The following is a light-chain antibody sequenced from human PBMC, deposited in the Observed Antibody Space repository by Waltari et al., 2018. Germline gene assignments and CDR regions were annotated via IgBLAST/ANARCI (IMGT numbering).Light chain of an antibody. CDR2: AAS. J-gene: IGKJ2*01. Sequence: DLQMPQSQSSLSEAVGDRVTINCRASQSISSYLNWHQQKPGKAPKLLIYAASSLQSGVPSRFSGSGSGTDFTLTISSLQPEDFATYYCQQSYSTPPAFGQGTKLEIK. CDR3: QQSYSTPPA. CDR1: QSISSY. V-gene: IGKV1-39*01.